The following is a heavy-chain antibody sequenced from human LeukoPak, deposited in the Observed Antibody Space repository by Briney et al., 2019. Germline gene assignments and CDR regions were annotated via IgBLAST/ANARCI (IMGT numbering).Heavy chain of an antibody. CDR2: ISGSGGST. V-gene: IGHV3-23*01. Sequence: GGSLRLSCVASGFTFSNYWMHWVRQPPGKGLVWVSVISGSGGSTYYADSVKGRFTISRDKSKNTLYLQMNSPRAEDTAVYYCARVDYYDSSGYYDIHYYYYYGMDVWGQGTTATVSS. J-gene: IGHJ6*02. D-gene: IGHD3-22*01. CDR1: GFTFSNYW. CDR3: ARVDYYDSSGYYDIHYYYYYGMDV.